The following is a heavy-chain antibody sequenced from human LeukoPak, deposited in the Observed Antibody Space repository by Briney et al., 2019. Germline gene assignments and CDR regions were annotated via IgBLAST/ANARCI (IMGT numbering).Heavy chain of an antibody. CDR2: INHSGST. CDR3: ARLNIVATIDFDS. D-gene: IGHD5-12*01. J-gene: IGHJ4*02. Sequence: PSETLSLTCAVYGGSFSGYYWSWIRQPPGKGLEWIGEINHSGSTNYNPSLKSRVTISVDTSKNQFSLKLSSVTAADTAVYYCARLNIVATIDFDSWGQGTLVTVSS. CDR1: GGSFSGYY. V-gene: IGHV4-34*01.